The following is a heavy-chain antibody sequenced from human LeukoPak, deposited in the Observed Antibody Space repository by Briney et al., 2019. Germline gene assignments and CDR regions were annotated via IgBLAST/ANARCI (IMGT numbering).Heavy chain of an antibody. Sequence: GGSLRLSCAASGFTFSSYAMSWVRQAPGEGLEWVSSITTSGGSTYYADSVKGRFTISRDNAKNTLYLQMNSLRAEDTAVYYCAKDHYVSGRYDAFDVWGQGTMVTVSS. D-gene: IGHD3-10*01. CDR3: AKDHYVSGRYDAFDV. CDR1: GFTFSSYA. V-gene: IGHV3-23*01. CDR2: ITTSGGST. J-gene: IGHJ3*01.